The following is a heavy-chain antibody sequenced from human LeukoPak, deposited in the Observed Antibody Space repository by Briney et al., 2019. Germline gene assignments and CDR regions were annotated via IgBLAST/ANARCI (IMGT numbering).Heavy chain of an antibody. V-gene: IGHV4-61*02. Sequence: PSETLSLTCTVSGGSISRGLYYWSWIRQPAGKGPEWIGRLYTSGTPNYNPSLQDRLHISLDTSKNQIYLRLSSVTAADTAVYSCARIYYDISTGYYVDVWGIGTTVTISS. D-gene: IGHD3-9*01. J-gene: IGHJ6*04. CDR1: GGSISRGLYY. CDR3: ARIYYDISTGYYVDV. CDR2: LYTSGTP.